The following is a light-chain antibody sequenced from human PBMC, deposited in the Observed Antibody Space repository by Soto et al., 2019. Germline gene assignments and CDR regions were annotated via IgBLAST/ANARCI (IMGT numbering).Light chain of an antibody. CDR3: SSYTTGSTLYV. J-gene: IGLJ1*01. CDR2: EVS. Sequence: QSVLTQTASVSGSPGQSITISCPGGSHDIGAYKYVSWYQQYPGKDPKLIIFEVSNRPSGVSNRFSGSKSGNTASLTIAGLQAEDEADYHCSSYTTGSTLYVFGGGTKVTVL. CDR1: SHDIGAYKY. V-gene: IGLV2-14*01.